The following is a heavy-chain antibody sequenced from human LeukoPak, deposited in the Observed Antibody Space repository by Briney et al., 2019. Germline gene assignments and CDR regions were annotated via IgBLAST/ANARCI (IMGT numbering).Heavy chain of an antibody. D-gene: IGHD5-24*01. CDR2: INPNSGGT. CDR3: ARELDGYNLDY. CDR1: GYTFTGYY. V-gene: IGHV1-2*02. Sequence: AVSVKVSCKASGYTFTGYYMHWVRQAPGQGLEWMGWINPNSGGTNYAQKFQGRVTMTRDTSISTAYMELSRLRSDDTAVYYCARELDGYNLDYWGQGTLVTVSS. J-gene: IGHJ4*02.